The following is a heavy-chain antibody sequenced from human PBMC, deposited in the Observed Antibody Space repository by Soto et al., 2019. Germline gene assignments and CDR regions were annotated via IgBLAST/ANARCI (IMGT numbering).Heavy chain of an antibody. D-gene: IGHD2-15*01. V-gene: IGHV3-30*18. Sequence: QVQLVESGGGVVQPGKSLRLSCAVSGFTFSRYGMHWVRQAPGKGLEWVAVISYDGDNKFYADSVKGRFTIYRDNSQNTMFLQMHSLRAEYTALYYCAKATMGSSHSFDYGGKGALVTVSS. CDR2: ISYDGDNK. J-gene: IGHJ4*02. CDR3: AKATMGSSHSFDY. CDR1: GFTFSRYG.